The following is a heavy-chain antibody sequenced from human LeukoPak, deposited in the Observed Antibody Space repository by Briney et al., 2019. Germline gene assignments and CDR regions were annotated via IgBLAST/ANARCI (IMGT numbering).Heavy chain of an antibody. V-gene: IGHV1-69*05. CDR1: GGTFSSYA. J-gene: IGHJ6*03. CDR3: PSTHTYYYYYTDV. Sequence: SVKLSCKASGGTFSSYAISWVRQAPGQGLEWMGRIIPIFGTANYAQKFQGRVAITTDESTSTAYMELSSLRSEDTAVYYCPSTHTYYYYYTDVWRKGTTVTVSS. CDR2: IIPIFGTA.